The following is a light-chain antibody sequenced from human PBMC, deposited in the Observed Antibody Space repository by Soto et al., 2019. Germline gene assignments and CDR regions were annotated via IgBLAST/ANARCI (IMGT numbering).Light chain of an antibody. CDR3: GTWDSSLSAHVV. J-gene: IGLJ2*01. Sequence: QSVLTQPPSVSAAPGQTVTISCSGSSSNIGNNYVSWYQQLPGTAPKLLIYDNNKRPSGIPDRFSGSKSGTSATLGITGLQTGDEADYYCGTWDSSLSAHVVFAGGTKLTLL. CDR2: DNN. CDR1: SSNIGNNY. V-gene: IGLV1-51*01.